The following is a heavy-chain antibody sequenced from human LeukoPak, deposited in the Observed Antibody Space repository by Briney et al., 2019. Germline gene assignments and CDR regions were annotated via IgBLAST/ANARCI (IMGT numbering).Heavy chain of an antibody. Sequence: GGSLRLSCAASGFTFSSYEMNWVRQAPGKGLEWVSYISSSGSTIYYADSVKGRFTISRDNAKNSLYLQMNSLRAEDTAVYYCARDFPTVTTPEDALDIWGQGTMVTVSS. D-gene: IGHD4-17*01. V-gene: IGHV3-48*03. CDR1: GFTFSSYE. J-gene: IGHJ3*02. CDR2: ISSSGSTI. CDR3: ARDFPTVTTPEDALDI.